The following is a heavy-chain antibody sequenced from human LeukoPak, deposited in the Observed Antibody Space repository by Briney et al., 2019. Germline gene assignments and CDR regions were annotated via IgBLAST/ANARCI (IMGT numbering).Heavy chain of an antibody. CDR2: IYSGGST. D-gene: IGHD2/OR15-2a*01. V-gene: IGHV3-53*01. CDR1: GFTVSSNY. J-gene: IGHJ4*02. CDR3: ARDEPSPDSTDLDY. Sequence: PGGSLRLSCAASGFTVSSNYMSWDRQAPGKGLEWVSVIYSGGSTYYADSVKGRFTISRDNSKNTLYLQMNSLRAEDTAVYYCARDEPSPDSTDLDYWGQGTLVTVSS.